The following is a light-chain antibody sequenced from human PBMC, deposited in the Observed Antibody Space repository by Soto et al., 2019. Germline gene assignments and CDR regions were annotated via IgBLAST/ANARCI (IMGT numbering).Light chain of an antibody. CDR2: EVS. V-gene: IGLV2-23*02. CDR1: SSDVGSYNL. CDR3: CSYAGSSTV. J-gene: IGLJ3*02. Sequence: QAALTQPASVCGSPGQSITISCTGTSSDVGSYNLVSWYQQHPGKAPKLMIYEVSKRPSGVSNRFSGSKSGNTASLTISGLQAEDEADYYCCSYAGSSTVFGGGTQLTVL.